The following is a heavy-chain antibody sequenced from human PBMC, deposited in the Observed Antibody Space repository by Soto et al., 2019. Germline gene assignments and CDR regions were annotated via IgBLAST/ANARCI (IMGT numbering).Heavy chain of an antibody. V-gene: IGHV3-23*01. D-gene: IGHD3-3*01. CDR3: AKDLDGGASYDFWHY. Sequence: PGGSLRLSCVGSGFTFISYAMSWVRQAPGKGLEWVSAISGSGGNTYYADSVKGRFTISRDNSKNTLYLRMNSLRAEDTAVYYCAKDLDGGASYDFWHYWGQGTLVTVSS. J-gene: IGHJ4*02. CDR1: GFTFISYA. CDR2: ISGSGGNT.